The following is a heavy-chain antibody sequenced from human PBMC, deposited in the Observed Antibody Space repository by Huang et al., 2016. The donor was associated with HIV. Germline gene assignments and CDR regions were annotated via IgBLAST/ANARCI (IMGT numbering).Heavy chain of an antibody. CDR1: GFKLSGFG. V-gene: IGHV3-30*18. CDR3: AKESRWFSDFDH. D-gene: IGHD2-15*01. J-gene: IGHJ4*02. CDR2: ISYDGRSQ. Sequence: QVHLVESGGGVVQPGGSLRLSCAASGFKLSGFGRHWVRQAPGKGLGWVAVISYDGRSQFYTDSVKGRFTISRDNSDNTLSLQMKGLRPDDTAVYYCAKESRWFSDFDHWGQGVLVSVSS.